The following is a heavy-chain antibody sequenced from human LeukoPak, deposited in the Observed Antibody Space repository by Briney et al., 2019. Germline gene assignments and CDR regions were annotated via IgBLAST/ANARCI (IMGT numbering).Heavy chain of an antibody. CDR2: IYYSGST. D-gene: IGHD3-10*01. CDR3: ARSGPLWSDVPYYYYGMDV. J-gene: IGHJ6*02. Sequence: PSETLSLTCTVSGGSISSYYWSWIRQPPGKGLEWIGYIYYSGSTNYNPSLKSRVTISVDTSKNQFSLKLSSVTAADTAVYYCARSGPLWSDVPYYYYGMDVWGQGTTVTVSS. V-gene: IGHV4-59*08. CDR1: GGSISSYY.